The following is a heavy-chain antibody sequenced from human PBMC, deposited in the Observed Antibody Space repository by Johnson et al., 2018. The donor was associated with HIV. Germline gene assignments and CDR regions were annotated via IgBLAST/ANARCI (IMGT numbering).Heavy chain of an antibody. CDR3: ARETGYSSSWHAFDI. CDR1: GFIFDDYG. J-gene: IGHJ3*02. CDR2: IYSGGST. V-gene: IGHV3-53*01. Sequence: VQLVESGGGVLRPGASLRLSCEGFGFIFDDYGLNWVRQATGKGLEWVSVIYSGGSTYYADSVKGRFTISRDNSKNTLYLQMNSLRAEDTAVYYCARETGYSSSWHAFDIWGRGTMDTVSS. D-gene: IGHD6-13*01.